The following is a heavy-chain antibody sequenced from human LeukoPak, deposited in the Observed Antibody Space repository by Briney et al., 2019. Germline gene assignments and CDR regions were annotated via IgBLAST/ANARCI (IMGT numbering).Heavy chain of an antibody. V-gene: IGHV3-64*01. CDR3: ARGRQGAKTRYFDL. CDR1: GIIFSNYA. CDR2: ISSDGGST. Sequence: GGSLRLSCAASGIIFSNYAMHWVRQGPGKGLECISTISSDGGSTYYANSVKGRFTISRDNSKNTLYLQMGSLRAEVMAVYYCARGRQGAKTRYFDLWGRGTRVTVSS. D-gene: IGHD1-26*01. J-gene: IGHJ2*01.